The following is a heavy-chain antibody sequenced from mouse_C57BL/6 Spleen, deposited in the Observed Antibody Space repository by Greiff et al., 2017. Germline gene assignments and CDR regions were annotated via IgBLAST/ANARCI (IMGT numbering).Heavy chain of an antibody. V-gene: IGHV1-39*01. CDR3: ARSPVITTVVAPYFDY. Sequence: EVKLVASGPELVKPGASVKISCKASGYSFTDYNMNWVKQSNGKSLEWIGVINPNYGTTSYNQKFKGKATLTVDQSSSTAYMQLNSLTSEDSAVYYCARSPVITTVVAPYFDYWGQGTTLTVSS. CDR2: INPNYGTT. D-gene: IGHD1-1*01. J-gene: IGHJ2*01. CDR1: GYSFTDYN.